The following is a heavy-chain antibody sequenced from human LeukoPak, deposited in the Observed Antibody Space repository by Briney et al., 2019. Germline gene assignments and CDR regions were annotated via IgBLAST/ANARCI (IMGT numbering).Heavy chain of an antibody. D-gene: IGHD5-18*01. CDR1: GFTFSTYT. Sequence: GGSLRLSCAASGFTFSTYTMSWVRQAPGKGLEWVSAISGNGGSTYYADSVKGRFTIYRDNSKDTLYLQMNSLRAEDTAVYYCAKSRYSYGYADYWGQGTLVTVSS. J-gene: IGHJ4*02. CDR3: AKSRYSYGYADY. V-gene: IGHV3-23*01. CDR2: ISGNGGST.